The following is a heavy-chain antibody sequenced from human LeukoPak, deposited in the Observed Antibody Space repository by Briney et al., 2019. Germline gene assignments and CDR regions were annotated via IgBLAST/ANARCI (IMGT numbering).Heavy chain of an antibody. CDR1: GFTFSSYS. CDR3: AREGPLYCSSTCCYFFDY. J-gene: IGHJ4*02. CDR2: ISSSSSYI. V-gene: IGHV3-21*01. D-gene: IGHD2-2*01. Sequence: GGSLRLSCAASGFTFSSYSMNWVRQAPGKGLEWVSSISSSSSYIYYADSVKGRFTISRDNAKNSLYLQMNSLRAEDTAVYYCAREGPLYCSSTCCYFFDYWGQGTLVTVSS.